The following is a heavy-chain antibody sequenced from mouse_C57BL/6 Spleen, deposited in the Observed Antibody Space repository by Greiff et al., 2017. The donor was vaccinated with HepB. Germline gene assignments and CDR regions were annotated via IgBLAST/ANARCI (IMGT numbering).Heavy chain of an antibody. CDR2: ISSGGSYT. J-gene: IGHJ2*01. D-gene: IGHD1-1*01. CDR1: GFTFSSYG. Sequence: EVQRVESGGDLVKPGGSLKLSCAASGFTFSSYGMSWVRQTPDKRLEWVATISSGGSYTYYPDSVKGRFTISRDNAKNTQYLQMSSLKSEDTAMYYCASRGDGSSYSYYFDYWGQGTTLTVSS. CDR3: ASRGDGSSYSYYFDY. V-gene: IGHV5-6*01.